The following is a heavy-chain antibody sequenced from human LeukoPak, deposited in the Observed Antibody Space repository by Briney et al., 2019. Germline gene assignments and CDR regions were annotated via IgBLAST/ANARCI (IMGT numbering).Heavy chain of an antibody. V-gene: IGHV3-23*01. D-gene: IGHD6-19*01. CDR1: GFTFSSFG. CDR2: ISGSGGIT. J-gene: IGHJ4*02. Sequence: GGSLRLSCAASGFTFSSFGMTWVRQAPGKGLEWVSTISGSGGITYYADSVKGRFTISRDNSKNTLYLQVSSLRAEDTAVYYCARDGNRAVAGTTFYYFDYWGQGTLVTVSS. CDR3: ARDGNRAVAGTTFYYFDY.